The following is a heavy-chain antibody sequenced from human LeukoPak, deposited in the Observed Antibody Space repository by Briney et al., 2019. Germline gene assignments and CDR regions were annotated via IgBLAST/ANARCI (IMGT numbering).Heavy chain of an antibody. Sequence: SGGSLRLSCGAFGFAFSNCDMHWVRQAPGKGLEWVAFIRYDGSDKYYVDSVKGRFIISRDNSNNILYLQMNSLTAEDTALYYCGKNRVGLQYADAFEIWGQGTMV. J-gene: IGHJ3*02. CDR1: GFAFSNCD. CDR3: GKNRVGLQYADAFEI. D-gene: IGHD5-24*01. CDR2: IRYDGSDK. V-gene: IGHV3-30*02.